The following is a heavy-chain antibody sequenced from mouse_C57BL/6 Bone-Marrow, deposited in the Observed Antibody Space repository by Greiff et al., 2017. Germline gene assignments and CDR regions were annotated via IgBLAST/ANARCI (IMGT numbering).Heavy chain of an antibody. D-gene: IGHD2-5*01. V-gene: IGHV1-55*01. Sequence: QVQLQQPRAELVKPGASVKMSCKASGYTFTSYWITWVKQRPGQGLEWIGDIYPGSGSTNYSEKFKSKATLTVDTSSSTAYMQLSSLTSEDSAAYYCARPYYSNYWYFDVWGTGTTVTVSS. CDR1: GYTFTSYW. CDR2: IYPGSGST. J-gene: IGHJ1*03. CDR3: ARPYYSNYWYFDV.